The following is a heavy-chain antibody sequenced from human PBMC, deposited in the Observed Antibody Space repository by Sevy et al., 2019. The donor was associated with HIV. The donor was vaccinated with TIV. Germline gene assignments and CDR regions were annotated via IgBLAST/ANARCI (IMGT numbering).Heavy chain of an antibody. CDR2: ISFYGSNK. J-gene: IGHJ6*02. CDR3: AKDAFEVRGVLSSRGMPTYYHAMDL. D-gene: IGHD3-10*01. V-gene: IGHV3-30*18. CDR1: GFTFGSYD. Sequence: GGSLRLSCAASGFTFGSYDMYWVRQTPGKGLEWVALISFYGSNKEYAHSVKGRFTISRDNSKNTVYLQMSSLKPEDTAVYYCAKDAFEVRGVLSSRGMPTYYHAMDLWGQGTTVTVSS.